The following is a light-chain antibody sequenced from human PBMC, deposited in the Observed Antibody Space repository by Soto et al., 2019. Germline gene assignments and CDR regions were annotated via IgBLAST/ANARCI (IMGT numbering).Light chain of an antibody. Sequence: QSVLTQPASVSGSPGQSIPISCTGTSSDVGSYNYVSWYQQHPGKAPKLMIYDVSNRPSGVSNRFSGSKSGNTASLTISELQAEDEADYYCSSYTSRRSYVFGTGTKVTVL. CDR3: SSYTSRRSYV. J-gene: IGLJ1*01. V-gene: IGLV2-14*01. CDR1: SSDVGSYNY. CDR2: DVS.